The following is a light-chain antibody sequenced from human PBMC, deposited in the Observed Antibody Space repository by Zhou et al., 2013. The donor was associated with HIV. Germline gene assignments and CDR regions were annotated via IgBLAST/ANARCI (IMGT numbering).Light chain of an antibody. V-gene: IGKV3-20*01. CDR2: GAS. Sequence: EIVLTQSPGTLSLSPGERATLSCRASQRIYNTYLAWYQQKPGQAPRLLIYGASSRATGVPERFSGSGSGTDFTLTISRLEPEDFAVYYCQQYGSSLLTFGGGTKVEIK. CDR1: QRIYNTY. CDR3: QQYGSSLLT. J-gene: IGKJ4*01.